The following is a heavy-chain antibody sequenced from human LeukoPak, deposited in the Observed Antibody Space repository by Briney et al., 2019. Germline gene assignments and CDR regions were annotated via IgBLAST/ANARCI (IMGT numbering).Heavy chain of an antibody. CDR2: ISDSSSYI. CDR1: GFTFNTYA. D-gene: IGHD3-10*01. J-gene: IGHJ4*02. V-gene: IGHV3-21*01. Sequence: GGSLRLSCAASGFTFNTYAMNWVRQAPGKGLEWVSSISDSSSYIYYADSVKGRFTISRDNAKNSLYLQMNSLRAEDTAVYYCARYYGSGSPPLDYWGQGTLVTVSS. CDR3: ARYYGSGSPPLDY.